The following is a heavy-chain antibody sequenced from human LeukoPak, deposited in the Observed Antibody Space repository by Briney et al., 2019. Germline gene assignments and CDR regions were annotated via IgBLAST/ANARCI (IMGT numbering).Heavy chain of an antibody. V-gene: IGHV3-48*04. Sequence: GGSLRLSCAASGFTFSSYNMNWVRQTPGKGLEWVSYISSSSSTIYYADSVKGRFTISRDNAKNSLYLQMNSLRAEDTAVYYCARARYGSGSIYDYWGQGTLVTVSS. CDR1: GFTFSSYN. CDR2: ISSSSSTI. J-gene: IGHJ4*02. D-gene: IGHD3-10*01. CDR3: ARARYGSGSIYDY.